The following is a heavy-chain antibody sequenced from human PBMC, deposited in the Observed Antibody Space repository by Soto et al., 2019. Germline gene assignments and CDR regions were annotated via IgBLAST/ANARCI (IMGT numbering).Heavy chain of an antibody. D-gene: IGHD1-26*01. J-gene: IGHJ4*02. CDR1: GGSFSGYY. CDR2: INHSGST. Sequence: PSETLSLTCAVYGGSFSGYYWSWIRQPPGKGLEWIGEINHSGSTNYSPSLKSRVTISVDTSKNQFSLMLSSVTAADTAVYFCARSASTNTTTDYWGQGTLVTVSS. V-gene: IGHV4-34*01. CDR3: ARSASTNTTTDY.